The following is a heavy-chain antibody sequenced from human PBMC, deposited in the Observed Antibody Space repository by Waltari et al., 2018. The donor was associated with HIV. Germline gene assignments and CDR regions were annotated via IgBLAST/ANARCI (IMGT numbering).Heavy chain of an antibody. CDR1: GFTFKTYG. J-gene: IGHJ5*02. CDR2: LWHDGTNR. CDR3: VKGVRYYDP. V-gene: IGHV3-33*03. Sequence: QVRLVASGGRVVQPGSSLTLSCAASGFTFKTYGMHWVRQAAGKGLEWVGSLWHDGTNRLYADFARGRFTVSRDIPLNAVYLHMTQLTGADTGTYFCVKGVRYYDPWGRGTPVTVS. D-gene: IGHD3-9*01.